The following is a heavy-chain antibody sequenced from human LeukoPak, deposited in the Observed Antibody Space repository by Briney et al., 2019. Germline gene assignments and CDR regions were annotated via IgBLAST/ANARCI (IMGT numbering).Heavy chain of an antibody. CDR3: AREVDSSSWYYFDY. V-gene: IGHV1-69*05. J-gene: IGHJ4*02. CDR2: IIPIFGTA. CDR1: GGTFSSYA. Sequence: ASVKVSYKASGGTFSSYAISWVRQAPGQGLEWMGRIIPIFGTANYAQKFQGRVTITTDESTSTAYMELSSLRSEDTAVYYCAREVDSSSWYYFDYWGQGTLVTVSS. D-gene: IGHD6-13*01.